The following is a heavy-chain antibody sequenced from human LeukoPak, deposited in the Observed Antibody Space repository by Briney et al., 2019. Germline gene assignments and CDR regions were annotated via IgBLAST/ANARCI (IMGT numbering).Heavy chain of an antibody. CDR1: GFTFSGSA. CDR3: TTYSLGYCSGGSCYY. J-gene: IGHJ4*02. Sequence: GGSLRLSCAASGFTFSGSAMHWVRQASGKGLEWVGRIRSKANSYATAYAASVKGRFTISRDDSKNTAYLQMNSLKTEDTAVYYCTTYSLGYCSGGSCYYWGQGTLVTVSS. D-gene: IGHD2-15*01. CDR2: IRSKANSYAT. V-gene: IGHV3-73*01.